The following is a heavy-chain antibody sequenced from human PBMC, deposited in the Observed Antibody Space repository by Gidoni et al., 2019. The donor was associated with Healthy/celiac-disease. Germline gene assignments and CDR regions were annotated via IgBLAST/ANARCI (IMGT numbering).Heavy chain of an antibody. CDR3: ARNREYYYYYMDV. V-gene: IGHV1-69*06. D-gene: IGHD1-26*01. Sequence: QVQLVQSGAEVKKPGSSVKVSCKASGGTFSSYPLSWVRQAPGQGLTWMGGIIPIFGTANYAQKFQGRVTITADKSTSTAYMELSSLRSEDTAVYYCARNREYYYYYMDVWGKGTTVTVSS. CDR1: GGTFSSYP. J-gene: IGHJ6*03. CDR2: IIPIFGTA.